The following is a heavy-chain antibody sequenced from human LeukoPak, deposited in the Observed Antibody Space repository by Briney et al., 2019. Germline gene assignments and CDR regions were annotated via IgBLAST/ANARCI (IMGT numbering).Heavy chain of an antibody. CDR3: ARLSTGYDFWSGSPRGHFDY. V-gene: IGHV3-21*01. J-gene: IGHJ4*02. Sequence: GGSLRLSCEASGFTFSDYGMNWVRQAPGKGLEWVASISSGSSYKYYADSVKGRFTISRDNAKKSLYLQMNSLRAEDTAVYYCARLSTGYDFWSGSPRGHFDYWGQGTLVTVSS. CDR2: ISSGSSYK. CDR1: GFTFSDYG. D-gene: IGHD3-3*01.